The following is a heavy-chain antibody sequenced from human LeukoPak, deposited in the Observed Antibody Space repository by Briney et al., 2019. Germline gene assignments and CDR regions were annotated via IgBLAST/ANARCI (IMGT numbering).Heavy chain of an antibody. CDR3: ARGNHYSSSWYERPGYYYYMDV. V-gene: IGHV3-7*01. J-gene: IGHJ6*03. Sequence: GGSLRLSCAASGFTFTAYWMNWVRQAPGKGLEWVANIKEDGSEKYYVDSVKGRFTISRDNAKNSLYLQMNSLRAEDTAVYYCARGNHYSSSWYERPGYYYYMDVWGKGTTVTISS. CDR2: IKEDGSEK. CDR1: GFTFTAYW. D-gene: IGHD6-13*01.